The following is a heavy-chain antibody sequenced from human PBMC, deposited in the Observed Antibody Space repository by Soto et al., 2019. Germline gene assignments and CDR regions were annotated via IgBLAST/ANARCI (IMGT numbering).Heavy chain of an antibody. CDR1: GFTFDDYA. CDR2: ISWNSQSI. J-gene: IGHJ5*01. D-gene: IGHD5-12*01. CDR3: AKAAGLIYLDS. V-gene: IGHV3-9*01. Sequence: EVQLVESGGGLVQPGTSLRLSCATSGFTFDDYAMHWVRQAPGKGLEWVSGISWNSQSIGYADSVKGRFTISRDYAKKSLFLHLSSLRPEDTAVYFCAKAAGLIYLDSWGQGTLVTVSS.